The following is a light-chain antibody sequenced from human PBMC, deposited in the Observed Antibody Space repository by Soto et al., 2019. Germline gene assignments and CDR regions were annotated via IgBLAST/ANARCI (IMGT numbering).Light chain of an antibody. CDR1: QSISSW. J-gene: IGKJ1*01. V-gene: IGKV1-5*01. CDR2: DAS. CDR3: QQYNSYSPWT. Sequence: DIQMTQSPSTRSSSLGDRVTITCRASQSISSWLAWYQQKPGKAPKLLIYDASSLESGVPSRFSGSGSGTEFTLTISSLQTDDFATYYCQQYNSYSPWTFGQGTKVDIK.